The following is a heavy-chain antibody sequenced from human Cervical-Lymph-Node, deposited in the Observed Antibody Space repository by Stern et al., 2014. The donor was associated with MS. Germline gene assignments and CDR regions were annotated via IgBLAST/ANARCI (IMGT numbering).Heavy chain of an antibody. J-gene: IGHJ5*02. CDR1: GGT. V-gene: IGHV1-69*17. Sequence: VQLLESGAEVKKPASSLKVSCKFSGGTSWVRQAPGQWLGRLGVVIPLVEISNYAQKFQGRVTITADTSTNTTYLHLSRLTSADTAVYYCARGSGDNWFDPWGQGTLVTVSS. CDR2: VIPLVEIS. D-gene: IGHD3-10*01. CDR3: ARGSGDNWFDP.